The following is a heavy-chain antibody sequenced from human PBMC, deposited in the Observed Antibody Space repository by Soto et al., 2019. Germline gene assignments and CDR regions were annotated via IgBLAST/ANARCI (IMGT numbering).Heavy chain of an antibody. D-gene: IGHD3-22*01. J-gene: IGHJ5*02. Sequence: ETLSLTCSVSGVSVSNYYWSWVRQPPGKRLEWIGYIYYTGTHDYNPSLRGRATISVDTSKDQFSLKLTSVTAADTAVYYCARDRDRHSSGLPSFDPWGQGILVTVSS. V-gene: IGHV4-59*02. CDR2: IYYTGTH. CDR3: ARDRDRHSSGLPSFDP. CDR1: GVSVSNYY.